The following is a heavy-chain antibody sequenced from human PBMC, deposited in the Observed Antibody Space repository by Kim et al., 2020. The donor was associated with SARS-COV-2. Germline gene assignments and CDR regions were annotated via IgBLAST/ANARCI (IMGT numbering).Heavy chain of an antibody. CDR1: GFTFSSYS. Sequence: GGSLRLSCAASGFTFSSYSMNWVRQAPGKGLEWVSSISSSSSYIYYADSVKGRFTISRDNAKNSLYLQMNSLRAEDTAVYYCARDPDYDILTGYYYYGMDVWGQGTTVTVSS. D-gene: IGHD3-9*01. V-gene: IGHV3-21*01. CDR3: ARDPDYDILTGYYYYGMDV. J-gene: IGHJ6*02. CDR2: ISSSSSYI.